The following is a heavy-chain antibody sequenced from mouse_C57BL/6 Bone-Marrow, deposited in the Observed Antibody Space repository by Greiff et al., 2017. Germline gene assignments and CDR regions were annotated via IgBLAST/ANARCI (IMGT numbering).Heavy chain of an antibody. J-gene: IGHJ2*01. Sequence: QVQLQQPGAELVRPGSSVKLSCKASGYTFTSYWMHWVKQRPIQGLEWIGNIDPSDSETHYNQKFKDKATLTVDKSSSTSYMQLSSLTSEDSAVYYCARALKLRLRLDYWGQGTTLTVSS. V-gene: IGHV1-52*01. CDR3: ARALKLRLRLDY. CDR2: IDPSDSET. D-gene: IGHD3-2*02. CDR1: GYTFTSYW.